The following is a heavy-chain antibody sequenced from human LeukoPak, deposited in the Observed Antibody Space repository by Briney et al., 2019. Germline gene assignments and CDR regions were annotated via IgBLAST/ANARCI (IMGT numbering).Heavy chain of an antibody. CDR2: IYENGGTT. V-gene: IGHV3-23*01. D-gene: IGHD5-18*01. CDR3: ARDGYRAGMDV. J-gene: IGHJ6*02. Sequence: PGRSLRLSCVGSGFTFRSHAMSWVRQAPEKGLEFVSGIYENGGTTYYADSVKGRFSISRDNSKNTLYLQMNSLRVDDTAVYYCARDGYRAGMDVWGQGTTVTVSS. CDR1: GFTFRSHA.